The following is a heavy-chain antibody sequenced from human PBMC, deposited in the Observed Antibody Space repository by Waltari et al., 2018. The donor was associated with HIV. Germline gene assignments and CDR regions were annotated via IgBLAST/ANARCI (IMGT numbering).Heavy chain of an antibody. V-gene: IGHV1-8*01. CDR2: MNPNSGNT. J-gene: IGHJ4*02. Sequence: QVQLVQSGAEVKKPGASVKVSCKASGYTFTSYDINWVRQATGQGLEWMGWMNPNSGNTGYAQKFQGRVTMTRNTSISTAYMELSSLRSEDTAVYYCARARGVIITGGAEENDWGQGTLVTVSS. CDR1: GYTFTSYD. D-gene: IGHD3-10*01. CDR3: ARARGVIITGGAEEND.